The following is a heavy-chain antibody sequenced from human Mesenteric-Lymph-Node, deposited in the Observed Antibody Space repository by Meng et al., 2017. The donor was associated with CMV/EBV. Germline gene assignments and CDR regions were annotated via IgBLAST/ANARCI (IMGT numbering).Heavy chain of an antibody. CDR1: GYPFPGYY. CDR2: INSNTGGT. Sequence: SGYPFPGYYMPWVRQAPGQGLEWMGRINSNTGGTNYAQKFQGRVTMTRDTSISTAYMELSRLTSDDTAVYYCARGRYCSSTSCYPFDYWGQGTLVTVSS. CDR3: ARGRYCSSTSCYPFDY. J-gene: IGHJ4*02. V-gene: IGHV1-2*06. D-gene: IGHD2-2*01.